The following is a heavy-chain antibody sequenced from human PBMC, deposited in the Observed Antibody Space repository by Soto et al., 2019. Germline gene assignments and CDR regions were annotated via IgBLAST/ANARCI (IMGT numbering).Heavy chain of an antibody. D-gene: IGHD3-3*01. CDR3: AKEGRSYDNFWSGSVESFDI. V-gene: IGHV3-30*02. CDR2: ISYDGSNK. J-gene: IGHJ3*02. Sequence: QGQLVESGGGVVQPGRSLRLSCIGSGVSFSNHAMHWVRQAPGKGLEWVAYISYDGSNKAYADSVQGRFSISRDNTKNMVTLQVNSLRVEDSGVFHCAKEGRSYDNFWSGSVESFDIWGRGTAVTVSS. CDR1: GVSFSNHA.